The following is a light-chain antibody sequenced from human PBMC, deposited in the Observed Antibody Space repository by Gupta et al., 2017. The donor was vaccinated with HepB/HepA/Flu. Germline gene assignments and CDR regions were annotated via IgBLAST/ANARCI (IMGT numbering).Light chain of an antibody. Sequence: SVLTPSPSVSGAPGPSRTISCTGTFSNIGAGFDVHWYQQLPVTAPKLLIYGNTNRPSGVPDRFSESKTGTSASLAITGLQAEDEAEYYCQSYDNTLTGVVFGGGTKVTVL. CDR1: FSNIGAGFD. CDR2: GNT. J-gene: IGLJ3*02. V-gene: IGLV1-40*01. CDR3: QSYDNTLTGVV.